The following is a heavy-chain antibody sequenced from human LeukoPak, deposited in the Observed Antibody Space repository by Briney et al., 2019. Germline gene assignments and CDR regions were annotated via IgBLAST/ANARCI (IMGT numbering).Heavy chain of an antibody. CDR1: GFTFSTYS. Sequence: PGGSLRLSCTASGFTFSTYSVNWVRQAPGKGLEWVSYISSSNSKIYYADSVKGRFTISRDKAKNSLYLQMNSLRDEDTAVYYCARLGLGYGDYQYFYGMDVWGQGTTVTVSS. J-gene: IGHJ6*02. CDR2: ISSSNSKI. D-gene: IGHD4-17*01. CDR3: ARLGLGYGDYQYFYGMDV. V-gene: IGHV3-48*02.